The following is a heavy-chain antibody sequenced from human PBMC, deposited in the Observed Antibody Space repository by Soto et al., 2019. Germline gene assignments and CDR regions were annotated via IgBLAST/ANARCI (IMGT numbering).Heavy chain of an antibody. V-gene: IGHV3-23*01. Sequence: PGGSPTLSCAASGFTFATFAMSWVRPTPQRGLEWVAAIGASGTGTLYTHSVKGRFTISRDDSKNTVYLQRNSLKAEDSAVYYCAKPAPCGSTSRYRVWFDPWGQGTLVTVSS. CDR2: IGASGTGT. CDR1: GFTFATFA. J-gene: IGHJ5*02. CDR3: AKPAPCGSTSRYRVWFDP. D-gene: IGHD2-2*02.